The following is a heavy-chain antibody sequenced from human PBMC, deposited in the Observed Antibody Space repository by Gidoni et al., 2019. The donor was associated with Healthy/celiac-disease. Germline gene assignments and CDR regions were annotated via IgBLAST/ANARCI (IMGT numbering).Heavy chain of an antibody. CDR3: AKLDTAMAAAFDI. CDR1: GYSISSGYY. CDR2: IYHSGST. Sequence: QVQLQESGPGLVKPSETLSLTCAVSGYSISSGYYWGWIRQPPGKGLEWIGSIYHSGSTYYNPSLKSRVTISVDTSKNQFSLKLSSVTAADTAVYYCAKLDTAMAAAFDIWGQGTMVTVSS. J-gene: IGHJ3*02. D-gene: IGHD5-18*01. V-gene: IGHV4-38-2*01.